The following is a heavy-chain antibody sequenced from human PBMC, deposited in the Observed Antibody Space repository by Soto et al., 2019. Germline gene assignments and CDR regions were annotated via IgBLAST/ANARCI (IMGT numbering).Heavy chain of an antibody. CDR1: GFTFSSYA. J-gene: IGHJ4*02. D-gene: IGHD2-2*01. CDR2: ISGSGGST. Sequence: EVQLLESGGGLVQPGGSLRLSCAASGFTFSSYAMSWVRQAPGKGLEWVSAISGSGGSTYYADSVKGRFTISRDNSKNMLYLQMNSLRAEDTAVYYCAKDLAQYQLLSPFDYWGQGTLVTVSS. CDR3: AKDLAQYQLLSPFDY. V-gene: IGHV3-23*01.